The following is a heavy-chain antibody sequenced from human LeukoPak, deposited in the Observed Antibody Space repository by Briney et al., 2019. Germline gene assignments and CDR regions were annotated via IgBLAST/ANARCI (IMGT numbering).Heavy chain of an antibody. CDR1: GFTVSSNY. J-gene: IGHJ3*02. Sequence: PGGSLRLSCASSGFTVSSNYMSWVRQAPGKGLDWVSVIYSGGSTYYADSVKGRFTISRHNSKNTLYLQMNTLRAEDTAVYYCAREGYCSSTSCYRDAFDIWGQGTMVTVSS. V-gene: IGHV3-53*04. CDR2: IYSGGST. D-gene: IGHD2-2*01. CDR3: AREGYCSSTSCYRDAFDI.